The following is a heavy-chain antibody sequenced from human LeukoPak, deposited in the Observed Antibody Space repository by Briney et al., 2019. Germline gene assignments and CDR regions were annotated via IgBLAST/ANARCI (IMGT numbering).Heavy chain of an antibody. V-gene: IGHV1-24*01. J-gene: IGHJ4*02. CDR2: FDPEGGET. D-gene: IGHD3-10*01. CDR1: GYTLTELS. Sequence: ASVKVSCKVSGYTLTELSMHWVRQAPGKGLEWMGGFDPEGGETIYAQKFQGRVTMTEDTSTDTAYMELSSLRSEDTAVYYCATDLWFERYIPDYWGQGTLVTVSS. CDR3: ATDLWFERYIPDY.